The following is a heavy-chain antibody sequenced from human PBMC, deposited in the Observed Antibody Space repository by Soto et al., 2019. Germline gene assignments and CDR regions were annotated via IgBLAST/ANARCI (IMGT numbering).Heavy chain of an antibody. CDR1: GGSISSSSYY. J-gene: IGHJ6*02. Sequence: SETLSLTCTVSGGSISSSSYYWGWIRQPPGKGLEWIGSIYYSGSTYYNPSLKSRVTISVDTSKNQFSLKLSSVTAADTAVYYCARTTPEGLARRGYYYYGMDVWGQGTTVTVS. V-gene: IGHV4-39*01. CDR2: IYYSGST. D-gene: IGHD1-1*01. CDR3: ARTTPEGLARRGYYYYGMDV.